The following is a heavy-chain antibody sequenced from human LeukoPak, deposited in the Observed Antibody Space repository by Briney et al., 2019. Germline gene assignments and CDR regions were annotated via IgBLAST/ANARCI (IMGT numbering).Heavy chain of an antibody. J-gene: IGHJ5*02. V-gene: IGHV4-59*11. CDR2: ISYSGKT. CDR3: AKGYRDVAGWFDP. Sequence: PSETLSLTCTVSGGSITGHYWIWIRQPPGQGLEWIGHISYSGKTNYNPSLRSRVAMSVDTSKNQLSLKLTSVTAADTAVYYCAKGYRDVAGWFDPWGQGTLVTVSS. D-gene: IGHD6-13*01. CDR1: GGSITGHY.